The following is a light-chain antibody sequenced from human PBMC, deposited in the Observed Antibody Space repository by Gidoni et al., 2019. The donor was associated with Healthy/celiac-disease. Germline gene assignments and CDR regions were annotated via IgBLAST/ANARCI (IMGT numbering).Light chain of an antibody. CDR1: QSIGRS. J-gene: IGKJ1*01. V-gene: IGKV6-21*01. CDR2: YAS. Sequence: EIVLTQSPDFPSVTPKWKVTITCRASQSIGRSLHWYQQKPDQSPKLLIKYASQSFSGVPSRFSGSGSGTDFTLTINSLEAEDAATYYCHQSSSLAPWTFGQGTKVEIK. CDR3: HQSSSLAPWT.